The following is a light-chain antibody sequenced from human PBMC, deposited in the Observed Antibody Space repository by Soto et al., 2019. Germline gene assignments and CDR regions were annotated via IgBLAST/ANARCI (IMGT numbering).Light chain of an antibody. CDR2: KSD. Sequence: QSVLTQPPSASGTPGQRFTISCSGSSSSIGTNYVYWYQQLPGTAPKLLIYKSDRRPSGVPDRFSGSKSGTSASLAISGLRSEDEADYHCASWDDSLSGYVFGTGTKVTVL. CDR3: ASWDDSLSGYV. V-gene: IGLV1-47*01. CDR1: SSSIGTNY. J-gene: IGLJ1*01.